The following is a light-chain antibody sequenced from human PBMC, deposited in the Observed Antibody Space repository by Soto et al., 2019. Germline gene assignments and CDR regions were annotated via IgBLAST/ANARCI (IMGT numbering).Light chain of an antibody. V-gene: IGLV1-47*01. Sequence: QSVLTQPPSASGTLGQRVTIPCSGSRSNIGFNYVYWYQQLPGTAPKLLIYKNNERPSGVPDRFSASKSGSSASLAISGLRSEDEADYYCSSWDDSLSGVVFGGGTKVTVL. CDR1: RSNIGFNY. J-gene: IGLJ2*01. CDR2: KNN. CDR3: SSWDDSLSGVV.